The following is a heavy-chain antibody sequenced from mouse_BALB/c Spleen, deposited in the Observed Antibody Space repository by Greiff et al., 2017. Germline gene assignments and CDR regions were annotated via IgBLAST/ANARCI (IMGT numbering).Heavy chain of an antibody. D-gene: IGHD2-14*01. CDR3: ARRYRYFYAMDY. Sequence: VQLHQSGAELMKPGASVKISCKATGYTFSSYWIEWVKQRPGHGLEWIGEILPGSGSTNYNEKFKGKATFTADTSSNTAYMQLSSLTSEDSAVYYCARRYRYFYAMDYWGQGTSVTVSS. J-gene: IGHJ4*01. CDR2: ILPGSGST. V-gene: IGHV1-9*01. CDR1: GYTFSSYW.